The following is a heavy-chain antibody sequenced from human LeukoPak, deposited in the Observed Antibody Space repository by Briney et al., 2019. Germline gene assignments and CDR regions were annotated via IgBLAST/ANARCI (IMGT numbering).Heavy chain of an antibody. V-gene: IGHV3-21*01. CDR3: AREEYSGSYYFDY. J-gene: IGHJ4*02. D-gene: IGHD1-26*01. Sequence: GGSLRLSCAASGFTFSTYSMSWVRQAPGKGLEWVSSISSSSDYIHYADSLKGRFTISRDNAKNSLYLQMNSLRTEDTAVYYCAREEYSGSYYFDYWGQGTLVTVSS. CDR1: GFTFSTYS. CDR2: ISSSSDYI.